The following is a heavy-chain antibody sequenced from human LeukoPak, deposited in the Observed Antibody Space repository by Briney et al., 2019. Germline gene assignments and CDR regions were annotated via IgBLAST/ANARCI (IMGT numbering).Heavy chain of an antibody. V-gene: IGHV3-23*01. CDR2: SGSGDNT. CDR1: GFSFSSYA. Sequence: QAGGSLRLSCAASGFSFSSYAMSWVRQAPGKGLEWVSSSGSGDNTYYAESVKGRFTISRDNSMNTLYLQMNSLSAEDTAVYYCARVEEGWFDPWGQGTLVTVSS. CDR3: ARVEEGWFDP. J-gene: IGHJ5*02.